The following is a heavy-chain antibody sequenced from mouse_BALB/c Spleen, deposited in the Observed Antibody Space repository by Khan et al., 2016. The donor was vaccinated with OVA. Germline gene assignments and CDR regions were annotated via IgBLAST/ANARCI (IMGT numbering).Heavy chain of an antibody. J-gene: IGHJ3*01. CDR3: AREWAAWFPY. CDR2: IYPGSDNT. CDR1: GYNFTDYY. Sequence: VQLQQSGAELARPGTSVKLSCKASGYNFTDYYINWMRQRTGQGLEWIGEIYPGSDNTYYNEKFTGKATLTADKSSSTAYMQLSSLTSEDSAVSFCAREWAAWFPYGGQGTLVTVSA. V-gene: IGHV1-77*01.